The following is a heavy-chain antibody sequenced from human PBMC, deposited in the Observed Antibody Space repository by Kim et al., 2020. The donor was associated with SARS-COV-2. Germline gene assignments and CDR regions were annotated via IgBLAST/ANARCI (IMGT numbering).Heavy chain of an antibody. CDR1: GFTFSDYW. CDR3: AAGAGWLIDF. Sequence: GGSLRLSCTTSGFTFSDYWMNWVRQAPGKGLEWVANIEQDGGEKNYVDSAKGRFTISRDNAKSSVSLQMNRLRVEDTAVYYCAAGAGWLIDFWGRGTLVTVSS. D-gene: IGHD5-12*01. CDR2: IEQDGGEK. J-gene: IGHJ2*01. V-gene: IGHV3-7*01.